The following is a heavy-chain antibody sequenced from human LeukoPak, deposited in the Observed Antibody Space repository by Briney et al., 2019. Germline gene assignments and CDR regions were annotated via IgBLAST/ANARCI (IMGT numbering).Heavy chain of an antibody. D-gene: IGHD3-3*01. J-gene: IGHJ4*02. Sequence: SVKVSCKASGGTFSSYAISWVRQAPGQGLEWMGRIIPIFGTANYAQKFQGRVTITTDESTSTAYMELSSLRSEDTAVYYCARDNFWSDYGYYFDYWGQGTLVTVSS. CDR1: GGTFSSYA. CDR3: ARDNFWSDYGYYFDY. CDR2: IIPIFGTA. V-gene: IGHV1-69*05.